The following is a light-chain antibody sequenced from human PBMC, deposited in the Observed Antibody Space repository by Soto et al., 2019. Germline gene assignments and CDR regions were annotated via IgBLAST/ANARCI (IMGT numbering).Light chain of an antibody. CDR3: QQYYDDLRT. Sequence: DIQMIQSPSSLSASVGDRVSITCQASHDINYYLNWYQQKPGTAPKLLIYDASNLQAGVTPRFSGGGSGTSFVLIISNLQPEDIATYYCQQYYDDLRTFGGGTKVEI. CDR2: DAS. CDR1: HDINYY. J-gene: IGKJ4*01. V-gene: IGKV1-33*01.